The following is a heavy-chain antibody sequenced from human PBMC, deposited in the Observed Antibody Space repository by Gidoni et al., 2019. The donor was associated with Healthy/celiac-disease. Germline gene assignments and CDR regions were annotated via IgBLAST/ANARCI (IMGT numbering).Heavy chain of an antibody. V-gene: IGHV3-21*01. Sequence: EVQLVASGGCLVKPGVSLRLSCAASGLTFSSYSMNWVRQAPGKGMEWVSSISSSSSYIYYAESVKGRFTISRDNAKNSLDLKMNSLRAEDTAVYYCARGVPLNYWGQGTLVTVSS. CDR3: ARGVPLNY. CDR2: ISSSSSYI. CDR1: GLTFSSYS. D-gene: IGHD3-10*01. J-gene: IGHJ4*02.